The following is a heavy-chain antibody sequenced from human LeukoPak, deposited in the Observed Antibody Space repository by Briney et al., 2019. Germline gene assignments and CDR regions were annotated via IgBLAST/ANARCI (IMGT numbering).Heavy chain of an antibody. CDR1: GGSFSGYY. CDR2: IYTSGST. Sequence: SETLSLTCAVYGGSFSGYYWSWIRQPAGKGLEWIGRIYTSGSTNYNPSLKSRVTMSVDTSKNQFSLKLSSVTAADTAVYYCARSSRVSFDYWGQGTLVTVSS. J-gene: IGHJ4*02. CDR3: ARSSRVSFDY. V-gene: IGHV4-59*10.